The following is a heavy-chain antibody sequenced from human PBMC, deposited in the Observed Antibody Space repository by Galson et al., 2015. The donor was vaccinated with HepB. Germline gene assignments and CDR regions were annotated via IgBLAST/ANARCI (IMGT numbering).Heavy chain of an antibody. D-gene: IGHD6-6*01. J-gene: IGHJ4*02. V-gene: IGHV1-69*13. CDR2: IIPIFGTA. CDR1: GGTFSSYA. CDR3: ARDGGRAARPYYFDY. Sequence: SVKVSCKASGGTFSSYAISWVRQAPGQGLEWMGGIIPIFGTANYAQKFQGRDTITADESTSTAYMELSSLRSEDTAVYYCARDGGRAARPYYFDYWGQGTLVTVSS.